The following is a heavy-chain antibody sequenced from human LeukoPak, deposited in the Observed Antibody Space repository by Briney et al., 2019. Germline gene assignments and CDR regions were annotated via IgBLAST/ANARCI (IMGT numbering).Heavy chain of an antibody. V-gene: IGHV4-59*01. Sequence: PSETLSLTCTVSGGSISSYYWSWTRQPPGKGLEWIGYIYYSGSTNYNPSLKSRVTISVDTSKNQFSLKLSSVTAADTAVYYCARAEYYYDSSPGAFDIWGQGTMVTVSS. CDR2: IYYSGST. D-gene: IGHD3-22*01. CDR3: ARAEYYYDSSPGAFDI. CDR1: GGSISSYY. J-gene: IGHJ3*02.